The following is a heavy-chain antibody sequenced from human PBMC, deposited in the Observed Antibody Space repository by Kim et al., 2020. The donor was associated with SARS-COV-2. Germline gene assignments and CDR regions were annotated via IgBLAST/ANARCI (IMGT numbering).Heavy chain of an antibody. Sequence: GGSLRLSCAASGFTFSNSWMHWVRQIPGKGLVWVARINTDGSGTAYADSVKDRFTISRDNAKNTLYLQMSSLGAEDTAIYYFVRDLTYYGAAFDFWGPGTQVTVSS. J-gene: IGHJ4*02. CDR2: INTDGSGT. CDR3: VRDLTYYGAAFDF. D-gene: IGHD3-22*01. CDR1: GFTFSNSW. V-gene: IGHV3-74*01.